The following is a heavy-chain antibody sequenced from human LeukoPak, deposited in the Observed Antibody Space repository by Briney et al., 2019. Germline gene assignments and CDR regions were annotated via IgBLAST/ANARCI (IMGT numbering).Heavy chain of an antibody. CDR1: GFTFSSYG. CDR2: ISYDGSNK. J-gene: IGHJ6*02. D-gene: IGHD6-13*01. CDR3: AKAGRRSSSSWDYYYYGMDV. Sequence: GGSLRLSCAASGFTFSSYGMHWVRQAPGKGLEWVADISYDGSNKYYADSVKGRFTISRDNSKNTLYLQMNSLRAEDTAVCYCAKAGRRSSSSWDYYYYGMDVWGQGTAVTVSS. V-gene: IGHV3-30*18.